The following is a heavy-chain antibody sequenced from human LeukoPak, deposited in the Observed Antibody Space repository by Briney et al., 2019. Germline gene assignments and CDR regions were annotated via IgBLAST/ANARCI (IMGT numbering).Heavy chain of an antibody. Sequence: PGGSLRRSCAASGFTFSNYDMHWVRQAPGKGLEWVSVIYGGGDTYYADSVRGRFTISRDNFENTLFLQMDSLRAEDTAVYYCTRLLPSSHHFFDSWGQGALVTVSS. J-gene: IGHJ4*02. CDR3: TRLLPSSHHFFDS. V-gene: IGHV3-53*01. CDR1: GFTFSNYD. CDR2: IYGGGDT. D-gene: IGHD6-6*01.